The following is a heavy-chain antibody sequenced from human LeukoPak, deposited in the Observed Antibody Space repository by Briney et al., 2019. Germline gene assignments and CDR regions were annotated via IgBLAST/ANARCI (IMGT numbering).Heavy chain of an antibody. CDR3: AKDMGGRVGADLIDY. CDR1: GFTFDDYA. CDR2: ISWDGGST. V-gene: IGHV3-43D*03. D-gene: IGHD1-26*01. J-gene: IGHJ4*02. Sequence: PGGSLRLSCAASGFTFDDYAMHWVRQAPGKGLEWVSLISWDGGSTYYADSVKGRFTISRDNSKNSLYLQMNSLRAEDTALYYCAKDMGGRVGADLIDYWGQGTLVTVSS.